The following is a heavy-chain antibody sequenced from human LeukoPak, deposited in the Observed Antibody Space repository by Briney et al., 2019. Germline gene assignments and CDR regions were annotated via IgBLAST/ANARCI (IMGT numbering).Heavy chain of an antibody. CDR1: GFTFSSYW. Sequence: GGSLGLSCAASGFTFSSYWMHWVRQAPGKGLVWVSRINSDGSSTSYADSVKGRFTISRDNAKNTLYLQMNSLRAEDTAVYYCARVVSDNYYGSGTYDYWGQGTLVTVSS. J-gene: IGHJ4*02. CDR2: INSDGSST. D-gene: IGHD3-10*01. CDR3: ARVVSDNYYGSGTYDY. V-gene: IGHV3-74*01.